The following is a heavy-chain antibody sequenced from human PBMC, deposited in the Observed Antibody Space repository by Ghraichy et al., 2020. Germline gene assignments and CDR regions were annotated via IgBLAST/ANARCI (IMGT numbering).Heavy chain of an antibody. CDR2: LSYDESNK. J-gene: IGHJ6*02. D-gene: IGHD6-13*01. Sequence: GGSLRLSCAASGFTFSNFAMHWVRRAPGKGLEWVSALSYDESNKHYADSVKGRFTISRDKSKNTLYLQMNSLRAEDTAVYYCAKGMEQKLTRLGLDVWGQGTTVTVSS. CDR1: GFTFSNFA. V-gene: IGHV3-30*18. CDR3: AKGMEQKLTRLGLDV.